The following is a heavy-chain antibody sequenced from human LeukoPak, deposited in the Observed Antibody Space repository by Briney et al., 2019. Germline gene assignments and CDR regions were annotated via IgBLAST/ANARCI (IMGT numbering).Heavy chain of an antibody. Sequence: PGGSLRLSCAASGFTFSSYWMSWVRQAPGKGLEWVANIKQDGSEKYYVDSVKGRFTISRDNAKNSLYLQMNSLRAEDTAVYYCAKGGRWELPYYFDYWGQGTLVTVSS. D-gene: IGHD4-23*01. J-gene: IGHJ4*02. V-gene: IGHV3-7*01. CDR3: AKGGRWELPYYFDY. CDR2: IKQDGSEK. CDR1: GFTFSSYW.